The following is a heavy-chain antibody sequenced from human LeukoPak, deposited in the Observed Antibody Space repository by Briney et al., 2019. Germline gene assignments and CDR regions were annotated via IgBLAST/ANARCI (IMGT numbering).Heavy chain of an antibody. D-gene: IGHD3-10*01. V-gene: IGHV3-23*01. CDR1: GFTFSNFA. CDR2: ISGGGGST. Sequence: GGSLRLSCAASGFTFSNFAMSWVRQAPGKGLEWVSAISGGGGSTYYADSVKGRFTISRDNSKNTLYLQMNSLRAEDTAIYYCAKVMVRGTYYYYGRDVWGQGTTVTVSS. J-gene: IGHJ6*02. CDR3: AKVMVRGTYYYYGRDV.